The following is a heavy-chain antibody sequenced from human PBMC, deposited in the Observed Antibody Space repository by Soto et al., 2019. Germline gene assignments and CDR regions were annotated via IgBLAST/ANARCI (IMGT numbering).Heavy chain of an antibody. J-gene: IGHJ5*02. CDR2: INPNSGGT. D-gene: IGHD5-18*01. V-gene: IGHV1-2*04. Sequence: QVQLVQSGAEVKKPGASVKVSCKASGYTFTGYYMHWVRQAPGQGLEWMGWINPNSGGTNYAQKFQGWVTMTRDTSISTAYMELSSLRSDDTAVYYCARGPTAMVTAGWFDPWGQGTLVTVSS. CDR1: GYTFTGYY. CDR3: ARGPTAMVTAGWFDP.